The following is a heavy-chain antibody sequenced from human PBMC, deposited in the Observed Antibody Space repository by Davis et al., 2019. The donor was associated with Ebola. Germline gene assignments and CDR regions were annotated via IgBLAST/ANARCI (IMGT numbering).Heavy chain of an antibody. J-gene: IGHJ3*02. Sequence: PSETLSLTFTVAGGSISSSSYYWGWIRQPPGKGLEWIGIIYYSGSTYYNPSLKSRVTISVDTSKNQFSLKLSSVTAADTAVYYCARVGLDRTVVFDIWGQGTMVTVSS. D-gene: IGHD3-22*01. V-gene: IGHV4-39*07. CDR3: ARVGLDRTVVFDI. CDR2: IYYSGST. CDR1: GGSISSSSYY.